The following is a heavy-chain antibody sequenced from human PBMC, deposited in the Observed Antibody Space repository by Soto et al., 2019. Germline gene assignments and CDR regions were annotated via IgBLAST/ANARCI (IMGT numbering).Heavy chain of an antibody. D-gene: IGHD6-13*01. CDR3: ARVHPYSSSWSRYGMDV. CDR2: IYYSGST. CDR1: GGSISSGDYY. V-gene: IGHV4-30-4*01. J-gene: IGHJ6*02. Sequence: SETLSLTCTVSGGSISSGDYYWSWIRQPPGKGLEWIGYIYYSGSTYYNPSLKSRVTISVDTSKNQFSLKLSSVTAADTAVYYCARVHPYSSSWSRYGMDVWGQGTTVTVSS.